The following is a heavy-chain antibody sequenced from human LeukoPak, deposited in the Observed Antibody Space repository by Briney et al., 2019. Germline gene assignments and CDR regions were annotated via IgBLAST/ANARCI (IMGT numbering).Heavy chain of an antibody. V-gene: IGHV3-33*08. CDR3: ARSRTPGYDVPNAFDI. CDR1: GFTFSSYE. CDR2: IRYDGSNK. J-gene: IGHJ3*02. Sequence: PGGSLRLSCAASGFTFSSYEMHWVRQPPGRGLEWVAFIRYDGSNKYYADSVKGRFTISRDNSKNTLSLQMNSLTDDDTAIYYRARSRTPGYDVPNAFDIWGQGIRVAVSS. D-gene: IGHD5-12*01.